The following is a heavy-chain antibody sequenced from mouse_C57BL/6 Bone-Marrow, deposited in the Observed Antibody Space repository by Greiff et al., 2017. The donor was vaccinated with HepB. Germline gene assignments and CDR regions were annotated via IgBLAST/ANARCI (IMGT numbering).Heavy chain of an antibody. V-gene: IGHV1-7*01. Sequence: VMLVESGAELAKPGASVKLSCKASGYTFTSYWMHWVKQRPGQGLEWIGYINPSSGYTKYNQKFKDKATLTADKSSSTAYMQLSSLTYEDSAVYYCAGPYYYGSSYLDYWGQGTTLTVSS. D-gene: IGHD1-1*01. CDR3: AGPYYYGSSYLDY. CDR1: GYTFTSYW. J-gene: IGHJ2*01. CDR2: INPSSGYT.